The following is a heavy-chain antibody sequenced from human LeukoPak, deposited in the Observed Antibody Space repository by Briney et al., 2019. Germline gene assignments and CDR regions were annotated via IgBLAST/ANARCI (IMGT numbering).Heavy chain of an antibody. V-gene: IGHV3-23*01. J-gene: IGHJ4*02. Sequence: GGSLRLSCAASGFTFSSYAMSWVRQAPGKGLEWVSAISGSGGTTYYADSVKGRFTISRDNAKNSLYLQMNSLRAEDTAVYYCARKFVDYGIFDYWGQGTLVTVSS. D-gene: IGHD4-17*01. CDR1: GFTFSSYA. CDR2: ISGSGGTT. CDR3: ARKFVDYGIFDY.